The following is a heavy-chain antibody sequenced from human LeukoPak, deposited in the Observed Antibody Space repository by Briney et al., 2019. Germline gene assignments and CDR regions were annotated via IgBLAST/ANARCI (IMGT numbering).Heavy chain of an antibody. D-gene: IGHD6-6*01. CDR2: ISSSSSTI. CDR3: ARDRDSSSNWFDP. Sequence: GGSLRLSCAASGFTFSDYGMNWVRQAPGKGLEWVSYISSSSSTIYYADSVKGRFTISRDNAKKSLYLQMNSLRAEDTAVYYSARDRDSSSNWFDPWGQGTLVTVSS. V-gene: IGHV3-48*01. J-gene: IGHJ5*02. CDR1: GFTFSDYG.